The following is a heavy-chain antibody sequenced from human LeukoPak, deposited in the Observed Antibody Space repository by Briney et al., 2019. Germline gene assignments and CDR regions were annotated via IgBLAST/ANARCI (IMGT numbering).Heavy chain of an antibody. CDR1: GYSFTSYW. D-gene: IGHD2-15*01. CDR3: ARRLYCSGGGCYSGDDAFDI. CDR2: IYPGDSDT. V-gene: IGHV5-51*01. J-gene: IGHJ3*02. Sequence: GESLKISCKGSGYSFTSYWIGWVRQLPGKGLEWMGIIYPGDSDTRYSPSFQGQVTISADKSISTAYLQWSSLKASDTAMYYCARRLYCSGGGCYSGDDAFDIWGQGTMVTVSS.